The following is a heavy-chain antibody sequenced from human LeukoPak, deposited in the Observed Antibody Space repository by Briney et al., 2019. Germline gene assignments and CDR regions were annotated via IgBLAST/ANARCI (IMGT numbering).Heavy chain of an antibody. CDR2: NNQSGST. D-gene: IGHD3-10*01. J-gene: IGHJ4*02. Sequence: SETLSLTCAVYGGSFSGYYWSWIRQPPGKGLEWIGDNNQSGSTYYNPSLKSRVTISFDRSKNQFSLNLNSVTAADTAVYYCASGAGYFHYWGQGVLVTVSS. CDR3: ASGAGYFHY. CDR1: GGSFSGYY. V-gene: IGHV4-34*01.